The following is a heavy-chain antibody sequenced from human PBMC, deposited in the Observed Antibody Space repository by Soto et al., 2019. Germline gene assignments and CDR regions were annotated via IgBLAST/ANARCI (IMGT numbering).Heavy chain of an antibody. CDR3: ARAHSKYPRPYYYGMDV. J-gene: IGHJ6*02. CDR1: GFLFSGHT. Sequence: GGSLSVSCASFGFLFSGHTMTLVRPAPGTGLEWVSYISSSGSTIHYADSVKGRFTISRDNAKNSLYLQMNSLRAEDTAVYYCARAHSKYPRPYYYGMDVWGQGTTGNVAS. CDR2: ISSSGSTI. V-gene: IGHV3-48*04. D-gene: IGHD1-1*01.